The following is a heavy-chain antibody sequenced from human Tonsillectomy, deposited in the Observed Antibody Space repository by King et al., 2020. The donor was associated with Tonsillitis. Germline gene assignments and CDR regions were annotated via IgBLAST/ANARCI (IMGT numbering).Heavy chain of an antibody. Sequence: VQLQQWGAGLLKPSETLSLTCAVYGGSFTGYFWSWIRQPPGKGLDWIGEINQSGSTNYNPSLKSRVTISVDTSKNQFSLRLSSVTAADTAVYYWARLVAGTTYYYYGMDVWGQGTTVTVSS. J-gene: IGHJ6*02. CDR1: GGSFTGYF. CDR2: INQSGST. CDR3: ARLVAGTTYYYYGMDV. D-gene: IGHD1-1*01. V-gene: IGHV4-34*01.